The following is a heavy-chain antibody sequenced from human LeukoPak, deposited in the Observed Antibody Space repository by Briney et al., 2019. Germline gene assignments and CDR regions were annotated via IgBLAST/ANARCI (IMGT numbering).Heavy chain of an antibody. CDR2: INPNSGGT. CDR3: WLGGRWELPPFDY. J-gene: IGHJ4*02. D-gene: IGHD1-26*01. V-gene: IGHV1-2*02. Sequence: GASVKVSCKASGYTFASYYMHWVRQAPGQGLEWMGWINPNSGGTNYAQKYQGRVTMTRDTSISTAYMGLSRLRSDDTAVYYCWLGGRWELPPFDYWGQGTLVTVSS. CDR1: GYTFASYY.